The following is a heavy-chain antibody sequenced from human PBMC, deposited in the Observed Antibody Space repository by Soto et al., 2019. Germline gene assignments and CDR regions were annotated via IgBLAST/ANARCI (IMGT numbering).Heavy chain of an antibody. Sequence: SDTLSLTCAVSGGSMSSYFWSWIRQPAGKGLEWIGRIYSSGSTSYNPSLKSRVTMSVDTSKNQVSLRMNSMTAADTAVYYCARGLSAFDPWGQGTLVTVSS. CDR3: ARGLSAFDP. D-gene: IGHD3-16*01. V-gene: IGHV4-4*07. CDR1: GGSMSSYF. J-gene: IGHJ5*02. CDR2: IYSSGST.